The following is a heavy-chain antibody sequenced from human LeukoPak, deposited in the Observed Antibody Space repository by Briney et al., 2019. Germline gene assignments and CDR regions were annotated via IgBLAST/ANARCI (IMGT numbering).Heavy chain of an antibody. J-gene: IGHJ6*03. CDR3: ARDPYSGSYGNYYYYFMDV. D-gene: IGHD1-26*01. Sequence: AGGSLRLSCAASGFTFSTYWMHWVRQVPGKGLVWVSRINNDGSGTFYADSVKGRFTISRDNAKNSLYLQMNSLRAEDTAVYYCARDPYSGSYGNYYYYFMDVWGKGTTVTISS. CDR2: INNDGSGT. CDR1: GFTFSTYW. V-gene: IGHV3-74*01.